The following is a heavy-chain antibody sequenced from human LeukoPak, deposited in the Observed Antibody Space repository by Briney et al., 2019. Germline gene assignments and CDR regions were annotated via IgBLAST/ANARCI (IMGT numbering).Heavy chain of an antibody. CDR3: SRENGAFSPFGY. D-gene: IGHD2-8*01. Sequence: SETLSLTCGVSGGSITTTNWWSWVRQPPGQGLEWIGEIHLSGRTNYNPSLNSRVTLALDTSRNHLSLSLTSVTAADTAVYYCSRENGAFSPFGYWGQGTLVTVPS. CDR2: IHLSGRT. CDR1: GGSITTTNW. V-gene: IGHV4-4*02. J-gene: IGHJ4*02.